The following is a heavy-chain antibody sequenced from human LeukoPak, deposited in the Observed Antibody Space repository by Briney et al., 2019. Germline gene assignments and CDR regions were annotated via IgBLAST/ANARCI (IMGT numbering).Heavy chain of an antibody. Sequence: SETLSLTCTVSGGSISSYYWNWIRQPPGKGLEWIGYIYNSGNTNYNPSLKSRVTISLDTSKKQISLKLTSVTAADTAVYFCARETMGADYWGPGILVTVSS. D-gene: IGHD3-3*01. J-gene: IGHJ4*02. CDR2: IYNSGNT. V-gene: IGHV4-59*01. CDR1: GGSISSYY. CDR3: ARETMGADY.